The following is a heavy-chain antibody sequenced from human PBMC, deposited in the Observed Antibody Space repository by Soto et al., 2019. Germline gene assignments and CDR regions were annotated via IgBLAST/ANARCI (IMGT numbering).Heavy chain of an antibody. CDR1: GFTFSSYG. CDR3: AKDPEYCSSTSCYASESYYGMDV. Sequence: GGSLRLSCAASGFTFSSYGMHWVRQAPGKGLEWVAVISYDGSNKYYADSVKGRFTISRANSKNTLYLQMNSLRAEDTAVYYCAKDPEYCSSTSCYASESYYGMDVWGQGTTVTVSS. V-gene: IGHV3-30*18. J-gene: IGHJ6*02. CDR2: ISYDGSNK. D-gene: IGHD2-2*01.